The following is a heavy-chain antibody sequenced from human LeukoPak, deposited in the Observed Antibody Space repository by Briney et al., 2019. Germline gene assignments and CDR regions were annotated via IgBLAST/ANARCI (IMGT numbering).Heavy chain of an antibody. D-gene: IGHD3-10*02. CDR1: GGSISSYY. V-gene: IGHV4-59*01. CDR3: ARDSYVPNYYYGMDV. J-gene: IGHJ6*02. CDR2: IYYSGST. Sequence: NPSETLSLTCTVSGGSISSYYWSWIRQPPGKGLEWIGYIYYSGSTNYNPSLKSRVTISVDTSKNQFSLKLSSVTAADTAVYYCARDSYVPNYYYGMDVWGQGTTVTVSS.